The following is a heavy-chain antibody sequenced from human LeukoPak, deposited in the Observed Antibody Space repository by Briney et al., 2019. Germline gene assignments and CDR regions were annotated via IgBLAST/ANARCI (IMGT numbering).Heavy chain of an antibody. V-gene: IGHV3-21*01. D-gene: IGHD3-16*02. CDR3: ARDYDYVWGSYRYRTPFDY. CDR2: ISSSGTYI. J-gene: IGHJ4*02. CDR1: GFTFSSYT. Sequence: GGSLRLSCAASGFTFSSYTMNWVRQAPGKGLEWVSSISSSGTYIYYADSVKGRFTISRDNAKNSLYLQMNSLRAEDTAVYYCARDYDYVWGSYRYRTPFDYWGQGTLVTVSS.